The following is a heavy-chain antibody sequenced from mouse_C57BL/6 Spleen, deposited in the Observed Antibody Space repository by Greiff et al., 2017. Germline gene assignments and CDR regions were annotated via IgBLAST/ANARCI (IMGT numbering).Heavy chain of an antibody. CDR2: IYPGDGDT. CDR1: GYAFSSSW. V-gene: IGHV1-82*01. CDR3: ARRRLRLDYFDD. Sequence: QVTLKESGPELVKPGASVKISCKASGYAFSSSWMNWVKQRPGKGLEWIGRIYPGDGDTNYNGKFQGKATLTADKSSSTAYMQLSSLTSEDSAVYFCARRRLRLDYFDDWGQGTTLTVSS. J-gene: IGHJ2*01. D-gene: IGHD2-2*01.